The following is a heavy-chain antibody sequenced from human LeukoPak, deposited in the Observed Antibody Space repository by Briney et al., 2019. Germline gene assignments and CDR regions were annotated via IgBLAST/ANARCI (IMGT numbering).Heavy chain of an antibody. D-gene: IGHD2-2*01. J-gene: IGHJ4*02. CDR3: ARGTTVVPAAIADY. CDR1: GFTFSSYS. CDR2: ISWNSGSI. Sequence: GGSLRLSCAASGFTFSSYSMHWVRQAPGKGLEWVSGISWNSGSIGYADSVKGRFTISRDNAKNSLYLQMNSLRAEDTAVYYCARGTTVVPAAIADYWGQGTLVTVSS. V-gene: IGHV3-9*01.